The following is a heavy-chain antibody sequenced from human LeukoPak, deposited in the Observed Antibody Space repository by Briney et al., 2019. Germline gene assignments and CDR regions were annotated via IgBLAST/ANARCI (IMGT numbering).Heavy chain of an antibody. V-gene: IGHV4-38-2*02. CDR3: ARVGATMGDFDY. CDR1: GYSISSGYY. Sequence: SETLSLTCTVSGYSISSGYYWGWIRQPPGKGLEWIGSIYHSGSTYYNPSLRSRVTISVDTSKNQFSLKLSSVTAADTAVYYCARVGATMGDFDYWGQGTLVTVSS. CDR2: IYHSGST. D-gene: IGHD5-12*01. J-gene: IGHJ4*02.